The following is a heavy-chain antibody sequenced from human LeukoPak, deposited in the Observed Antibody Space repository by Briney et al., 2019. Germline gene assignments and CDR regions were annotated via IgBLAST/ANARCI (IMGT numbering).Heavy chain of an antibody. J-gene: IGHJ4*02. CDR2: TYPGDSDT. CDR1: GYIFTSYW. CDR3: ARAGGDFDY. Sequence: GESLMISCKGSGYIFTSYWIGWVRQMPGKGLEWMGITYPGDSDTRYSPSFQGQVTISADKAISTAYLQWSSLKASDTAIHYCARAGGDFDYWGQGTLVTVSS. V-gene: IGHV5-51*01.